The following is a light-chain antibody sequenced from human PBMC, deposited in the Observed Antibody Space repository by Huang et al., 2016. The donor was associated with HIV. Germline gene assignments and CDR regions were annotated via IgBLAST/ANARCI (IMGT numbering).Light chain of an antibody. V-gene: IGKV1-33*01. Sequence: DIQMTQSPSSLSASVGDRVTIGCQASQDIRNYLNWYHQKPGRAPEILIYDASNLQQGVSSRFNGSGSGTNFTFTITSLQPEDIGTYYCQQYDNLPITFGGGTKVEI. CDR1: QDIRNY. CDR2: DAS. CDR3: QQYDNLPIT. J-gene: IGKJ4*01.